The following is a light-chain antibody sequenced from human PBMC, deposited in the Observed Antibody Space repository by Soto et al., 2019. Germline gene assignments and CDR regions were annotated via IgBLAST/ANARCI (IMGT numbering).Light chain of an antibody. Sequence: DIQMTQSPSTLSASVGDRVTITCRASQSISNWLAWYQQKPGKAPKLLIYDASSLESGVPSRFSGSGSGTEFTLTISSLQPDDFATYYCQQYNTHSAETFGQGTKVDIK. CDR3: QQYNTHSAET. CDR2: DAS. J-gene: IGKJ1*01. V-gene: IGKV1-5*01. CDR1: QSISNW.